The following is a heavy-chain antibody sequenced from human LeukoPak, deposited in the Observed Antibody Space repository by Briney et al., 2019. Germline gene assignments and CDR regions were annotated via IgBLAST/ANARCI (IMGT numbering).Heavy chain of an antibody. CDR1: GGTFSSYA. V-gene: IGHV1-69*01. Sequence: SVKVSCKASGGTFSSYAISWVRQAPGQGLEWMGGIIPIFGTANYAQKFQGRVTITADESTGTAYMELSSLRSEDTAVYYCAKDWRNWAKCSDDRLDYWGQGALVTVSS. CDR2: IIPIFGTA. CDR3: AKDWRNWAKCSDDRLDY. D-gene: IGHD2-15*01. J-gene: IGHJ4*02.